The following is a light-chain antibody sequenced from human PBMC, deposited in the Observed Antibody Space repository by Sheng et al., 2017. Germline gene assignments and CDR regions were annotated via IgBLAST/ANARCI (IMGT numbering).Light chain of an antibody. J-gene: IGKJ5*01. CDR1: QRVSSNY. CDR2: DAS. V-gene: IGKV3-20*01. CDR3: QQYNNWPPIT. Sequence: EIVLTQSPGTLSLSPGERATLSCRASQRVSSNYLAWYQQKPGQAPRLLIYDASSRATGIPDRFSGSGSGTDFSLTISSLESEDFAVYYCQQYNNWPPITFGQGTRLEIK.